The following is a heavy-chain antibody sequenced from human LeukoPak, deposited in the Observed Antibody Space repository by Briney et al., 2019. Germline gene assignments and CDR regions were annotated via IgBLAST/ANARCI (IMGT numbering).Heavy chain of an antibody. Sequence: SETLSLTCTVSGGSISSYYWSWIRQPPGKGLEWIGYIYYSGSTNYNPSLKSRVTISVDTSKNQFSLKLSSVTAADTAVYYCARDPGPRITMVRGVITDYYYGMDVWGKGTTVTVPS. CDR2: IYYSGST. CDR3: ARDPGPRITMVRGVITDYYYGMDV. J-gene: IGHJ6*04. V-gene: IGHV4-59*01. CDR1: GGSISSYY. D-gene: IGHD3-10*01.